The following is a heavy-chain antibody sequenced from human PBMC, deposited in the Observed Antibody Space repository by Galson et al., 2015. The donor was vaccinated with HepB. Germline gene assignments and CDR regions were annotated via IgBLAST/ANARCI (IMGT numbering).Heavy chain of an antibody. Sequence: SVKVSCKASGYTFTGYYMHWVRQAPGQGLEWMGWINPKNGGANPAQKFQGRVTMTRDTSITTLYMELSRLRSDDTAVYYCARDFKPEGSGIDSDYWGQGTLVSVSS. CDR2: INPKNGGA. V-gene: IGHV1-2*02. J-gene: IGHJ4*02. D-gene: IGHD2-15*01. CDR1: GYTFTGYY. CDR3: ARDFKPEGSGIDSDY.